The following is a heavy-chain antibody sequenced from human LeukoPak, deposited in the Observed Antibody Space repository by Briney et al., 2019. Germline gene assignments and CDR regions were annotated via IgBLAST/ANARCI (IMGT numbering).Heavy chain of an antibody. Sequence: GGSLRLSCAASGFTFSSYAMNWVRQAPGKGLEWVSGTSGSGDATYYADSVKGRFTSSRDNSRGTLYLQMNSLRAEDTAIYYCAKATLFTVTQNLFWYFDLWGRGTLVTVSS. CDR1: GFTFSSYA. V-gene: IGHV3-23*01. D-gene: IGHD4-17*01. CDR3: AKATLFTVTQNLFWYFDL. CDR2: TSGSGDAT. J-gene: IGHJ2*01.